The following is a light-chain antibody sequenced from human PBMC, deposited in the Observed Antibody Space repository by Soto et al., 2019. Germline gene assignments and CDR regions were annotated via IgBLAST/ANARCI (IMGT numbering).Light chain of an antibody. Sequence: QSVLTQPRSVSGSPGQSVTISCTGTSSDVGGYNYVSWYQQHAGKAPKLIIYDVSKRPSGVPRRFSGSKFGNTASLTISGLQDEDEADYYCCSYAGTYTWVFGGGTRMTVL. V-gene: IGLV2-11*01. CDR2: DVS. CDR3: CSYAGTYTWV. CDR1: SSDVGGYNY. J-gene: IGLJ3*02.